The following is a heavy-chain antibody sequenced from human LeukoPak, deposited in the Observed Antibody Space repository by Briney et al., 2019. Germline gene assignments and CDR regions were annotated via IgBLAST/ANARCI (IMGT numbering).Heavy chain of an antibody. Sequence: PSETLSLTCTVSGGSFSSGGYYWSWIRQHPGKGLEWIGYIYYSGTTYYTPSLKSRVTISVDTSKNQFSLKLSSVTAADTAVYYCARESDSYGPPGYWGQGTLVTVSS. V-gene: IGHV4-31*03. CDR3: ARESDSYGPPGY. J-gene: IGHJ4*02. CDR2: IYYSGTT. CDR1: GGSFSSGGYY. D-gene: IGHD5-18*01.